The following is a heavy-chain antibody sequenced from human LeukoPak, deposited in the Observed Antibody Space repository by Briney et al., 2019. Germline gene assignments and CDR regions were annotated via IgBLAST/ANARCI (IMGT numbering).Heavy chain of an antibody. CDR3: AKSGGYGLIDY. Sequence: PSETLSLTCTVSGGSLSGYYWTWIRQPPGKGLEWIGEINHSGSTSYNPSLKSRVTISVDTSKKQFFLKLNSVTAADTAMYYCAKSGGYGLIDYWGQGTLVTVSS. J-gene: IGHJ4*02. D-gene: IGHD1-26*01. CDR1: GGSLSGYY. V-gene: IGHV4-34*01. CDR2: INHSGST.